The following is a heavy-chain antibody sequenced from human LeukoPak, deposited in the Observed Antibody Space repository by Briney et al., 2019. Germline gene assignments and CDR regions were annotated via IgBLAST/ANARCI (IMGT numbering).Heavy chain of an antibody. CDR1: GFTFSSSA. CDR2: ISGSDGST. Sequence: GGSLRLSCAASGFTFSSSAMSWVRLAPGKGLEWVSGISGSDGSTYYADSVKGRFTISRDNSKNTLYLQMNSLRAEDTAVYYCAVRGYRGYSYGVFDYWGQGTLVTVSS. CDR3: AVRGYRGYSYGVFDY. V-gene: IGHV3-23*01. D-gene: IGHD5-18*01. J-gene: IGHJ4*02.